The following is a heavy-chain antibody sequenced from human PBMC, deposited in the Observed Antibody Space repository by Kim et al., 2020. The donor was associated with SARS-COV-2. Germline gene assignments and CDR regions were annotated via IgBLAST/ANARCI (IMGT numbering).Heavy chain of an antibody. CDR3: ARGLGYCSGGSCYSGGYGMDV. V-gene: IGHV3-48*04. J-gene: IGHJ6*02. CDR1: GFTFSSYS. Sequence: GGSLRLSCAASGFTFSSYSMNWVRQAPGKGLEWVSYISSSSTIYYADSVKGRFTISRDNAKNSLYLQMNSLRAEDTAVYYCARGLGYCSGGSCYSGGYGMDVWGQGTTVTVSS. CDR2: ISSSSTI. D-gene: IGHD2-15*01.